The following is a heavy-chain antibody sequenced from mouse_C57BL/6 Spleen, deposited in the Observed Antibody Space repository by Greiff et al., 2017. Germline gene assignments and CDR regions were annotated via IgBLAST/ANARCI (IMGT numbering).Heavy chain of an antibody. D-gene: IGHD2-5*01. Sequence: QVQLKQPGAELVKPGASVKLSCKASGYTFTSYWMHWVKQRPGQGLEWIGMIHPNSGSTNYNEKFKSKATLTVDKSSSTAYMQLSSLTSEDSAVYYCARAYSNVCYAMDYWGQGTSVTVSS. CDR2: IHPNSGST. V-gene: IGHV1-64*01. CDR1: GYTFTSYW. J-gene: IGHJ4*01. CDR3: ARAYSNVCYAMDY.